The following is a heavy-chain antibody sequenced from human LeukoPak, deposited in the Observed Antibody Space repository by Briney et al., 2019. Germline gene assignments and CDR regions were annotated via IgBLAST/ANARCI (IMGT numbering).Heavy chain of an antibody. CDR3: ARRRHVVVPAAHTPRIAACPAYDY. V-gene: IGHV4-34*01. Sequence: SETLSLTCAVYGGSFSGYYWSWIRQPPGKGLEWIGEINRSGSTNYNPSLKSRVTISVDTSKNQFSLKLSSVTAADTAVYYCARRRHVVVPAAHTPRIAACPAYDYWGQGTLVTVSS. CDR1: GGSFSGYY. D-gene: IGHD2-2*01. CDR2: INRSGST. J-gene: IGHJ4*02.